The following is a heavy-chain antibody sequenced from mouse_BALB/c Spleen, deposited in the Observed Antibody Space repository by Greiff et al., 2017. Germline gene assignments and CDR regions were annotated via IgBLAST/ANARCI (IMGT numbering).Heavy chain of an antibody. CDR2: ISDGGSYT. CDR3: ARDLLGGNYGAMDY. Sequence: EVQVVESGGGLVKPGGSLKLSCAASGFTFSDYYMYWVRQTPEKRLEWVATISDGGSYTYYPDSVKGRFTISRDNAKNNLYLQMSSLKSEDTAMYYCARDLLGGNYGAMDYWGQGTSVTVSS. J-gene: IGHJ4*01. V-gene: IGHV5-4*02. CDR1: GFTFSDYY. D-gene: IGHD2-1*01.